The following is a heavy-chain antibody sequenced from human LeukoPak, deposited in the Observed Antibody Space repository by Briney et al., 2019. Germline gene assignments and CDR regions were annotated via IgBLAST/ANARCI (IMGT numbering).Heavy chain of an antibody. V-gene: IGHV1-2*02. CDR1: GYTFTAYY. CDR2: INPNSGGA. J-gene: IGHJ5*02. Sequence: ASVKVSCKASGYTFTAYYVHWVRQAPGQGLEWMGWINPNSGGANYAQEFQGRVTMTRDTSISTAYMELSRLRSDDTAVYYCARDRGNYYDSGSYYIPWGQGTLVTVSS. D-gene: IGHD3-10*01. CDR3: ARDRGNYYDSGSYYIP.